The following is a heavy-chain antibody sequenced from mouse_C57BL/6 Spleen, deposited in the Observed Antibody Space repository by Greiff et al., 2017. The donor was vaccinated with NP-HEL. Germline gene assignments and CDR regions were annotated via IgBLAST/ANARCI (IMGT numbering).Heavy chain of an antibody. V-gene: IGHV1-50*01. CDR1: GYTFTSYW. J-gene: IGHJ2*01. CDR3: ARRMGRDY. D-gene: IGHD4-1*01. CDR2: IDPSDSYT. Sequence: QVQLQQPGAELVKPGASVKLSCKASGYTFTSYWMQWVKQRPGQGLEWIGEIDPSDSYTNYNQKFKGKATLTVDTSSSTAYMQLSSLTSVDSAVYYCARRMGRDYWGQGTTLTVSS.